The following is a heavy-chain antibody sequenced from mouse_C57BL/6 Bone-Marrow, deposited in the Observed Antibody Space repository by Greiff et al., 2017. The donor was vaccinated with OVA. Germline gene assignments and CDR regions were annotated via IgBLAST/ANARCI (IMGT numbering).Heavy chain of an antibody. CDR2: IDPSDSET. CDR3: ARWIYYYGSTDY. D-gene: IGHD1-1*01. CDR1: GYTFTSYW. Sequence: QVQLKQPGAELVRPGSSVKLSCKASGYTFTSYWMHWVKQRPIQGLEWIGNIDPSDSETHYNQKFKDKATLTVDKSSSTAYMQLSSLTSEDSAVYYCARWIYYYGSTDYWGQGTTLTVSS. J-gene: IGHJ2*01. V-gene: IGHV1-52*01.